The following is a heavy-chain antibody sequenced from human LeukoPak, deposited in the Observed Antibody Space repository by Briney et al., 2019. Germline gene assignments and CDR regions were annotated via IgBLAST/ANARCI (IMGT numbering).Heavy chain of an antibody. CDR1: GASITNYS. J-gene: IGHJ4*02. Sequence: KTSETLSLTCTVSGASITNYSWSWIRQSAGKGLEWIGRISPSGSTHSNPSLKSRVTMSLDTSKHQFSPGLSSVTAADTAVYYCARVRPNWNDGTFDYWGQGTLVTVSS. V-gene: IGHV4-4*07. CDR2: ISPSGST. D-gene: IGHD1-1*01. CDR3: ARVRPNWNDGTFDY.